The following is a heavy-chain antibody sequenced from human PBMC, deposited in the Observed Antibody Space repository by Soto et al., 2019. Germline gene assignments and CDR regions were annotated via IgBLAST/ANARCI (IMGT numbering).Heavy chain of an antibody. CDR3: AIEDTAIFDY. D-gene: IGHD5-18*01. CDR1: GFTFSSYA. Sequence: GGALRLSCAASGFTFSSYAMSWVRQAPGKGLEWVSRINSDGSSTSYADSVKGRFTISRDNAKNTLYLQMNSLRAEDTAVYYCAIEDTAIFDYWGQGTLVTVSS. CDR2: INSDGSST. J-gene: IGHJ4*02. V-gene: IGHV3-74*01.